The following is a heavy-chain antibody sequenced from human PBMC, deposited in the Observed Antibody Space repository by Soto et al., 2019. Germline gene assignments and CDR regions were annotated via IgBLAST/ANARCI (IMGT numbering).Heavy chain of an antibody. CDR2: IIPIFGTA. CDR1: GGTFSSYA. V-gene: IGHV1-69*12. D-gene: IGHD1-20*01. J-gene: IGHJ6*02. CDR3: ARGITGTVTYYYGLDV. Sequence: QVQLVQSGAEVKKPGSSMKVSCKASGGTFSSYAISWVRQAPGQGLEWMGGIIPIFGTADYAQKFHGRVTITADESTSTAYMELSSLRSEDTAVYYCARGITGTVTYYYGLDVWGHGTTVTVSS.